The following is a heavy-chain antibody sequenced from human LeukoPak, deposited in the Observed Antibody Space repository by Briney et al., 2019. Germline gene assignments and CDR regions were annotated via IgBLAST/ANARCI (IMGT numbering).Heavy chain of an antibody. Sequence: GASVKVSCKASGYTFTSYDISWVRRAPGQGLEWMGWISAYNGNTNYAQKLQGRVTMTTDTSTSTAYMELRSLRSDDTAVYYCVVSSGWGNDAFDIWGQGTMVTVSS. J-gene: IGHJ3*02. CDR2: ISAYNGNT. CDR3: VVSSGWGNDAFDI. CDR1: GYTFTSYD. V-gene: IGHV1-18*01. D-gene: IGHD6-19*01.